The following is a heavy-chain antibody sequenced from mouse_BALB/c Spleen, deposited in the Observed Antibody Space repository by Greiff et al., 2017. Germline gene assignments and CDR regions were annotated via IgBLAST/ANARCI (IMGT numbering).Heavy chain of an antibody. J-gene: IGHJ4*01. V-gene: IGHV5-6*02. D-gene: IGHD1-1*02. CDR3: ASGNYAMDY. CDR1: GFTFSSYG. CDR2: ISSGGSYT. Sequence: DVMLVESGGDLVKPGGSLKLSCAASGFTFSSYGMSWVRQTPDKRLEWVATISSGGSYTYYPDSVKGRFTISRNNAKNTLYLQMSSLKSEDTAMYYCASGNYAMDYWGQGTSVTVSS.